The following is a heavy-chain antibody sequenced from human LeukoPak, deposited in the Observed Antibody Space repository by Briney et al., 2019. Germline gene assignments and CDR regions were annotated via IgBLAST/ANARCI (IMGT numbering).Heavy chain of an antibody. Sequence: SETLSLTCSVSGVSIRSSSYSWGWIRQPPGKGLEWIGSIYYSGSTYYNPSLKSRVTISVDTSKKQFSLKLSSVTAADTAVYYCARRTGIAVAGPDATFDYWGQGTLVTVSP. CDR2: IYYSGST. D-gene: IGHD6-19*01. CDR3: ARRTGIAVAGPDATFDY. CDR1: GVSIRSSSYS. V-gene: IGHV4-39*01. J-gene: IGHJ4*02.